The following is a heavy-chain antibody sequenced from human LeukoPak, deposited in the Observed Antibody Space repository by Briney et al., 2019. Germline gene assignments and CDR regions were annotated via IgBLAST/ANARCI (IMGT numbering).Heavy chain of an antibody. V-gene: IGHV3-21*01. CDR3: ARGAKGGYYTNY. CDR1: GFTFSNYN. D-gene: IGHD3-3*01. J-gene: IGHJ4*02. CDR2: ISSSSSYI. Sequence: GGSLRLSCAASGFTFSNYNMFWARQAPGKGLEWVSSISSSSSYIYYADSVKGRFTISRDNAKNSLYLQMNSLRAEDTAVYYCARGAKGGYYTNYWGQGTLVTVSS.